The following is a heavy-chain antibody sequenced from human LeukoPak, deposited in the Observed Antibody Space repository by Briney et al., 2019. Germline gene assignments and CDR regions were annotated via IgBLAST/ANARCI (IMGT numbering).Heavy chain of an antibody. J-gene: IGHJ4*02. CDR3: AREPHDYYDSSSGFDY. V-gene: IGHV1-69*04. D-gene: IGHD3-22*01. Sequence: GASVKVSCKASGGTFSSYAISWVRQAPGQGLEWMGRIIPILGIANYAQKFQGRVTITADKSTSTAYMELSSLRSEDTAVYYCAREPHDYYDSSSGFDYWGQGTLVTVSS. CDR2: IIPILGIA. CDR1: GGTFSSYA.